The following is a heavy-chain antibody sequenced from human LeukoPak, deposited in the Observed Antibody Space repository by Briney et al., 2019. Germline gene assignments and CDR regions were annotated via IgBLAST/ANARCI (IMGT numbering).Heavy chain of an antibody. V-gene: IGHV3-23*01. J-gene: IGHJ4*02. CDR1: GFTFSSYA. CDR3: ARDPVGGRPSY. D-gene: IGHD1-26*01. CDR2: ISGGGDIT. Sequence: GGSLRLSCAASGFTFSSYAMTWVRQAPGKGLEWVSAISGGGDITSYADSVKGRFTISRDNAKNTLYPQMNSLRAKDTAVYYCARDPVGGRPSYWGQGTLVTVSS.